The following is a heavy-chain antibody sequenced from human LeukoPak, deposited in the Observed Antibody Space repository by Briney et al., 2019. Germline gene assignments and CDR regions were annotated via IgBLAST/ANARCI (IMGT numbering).Heavy chain of an antibody. Sequence: GGSLRLSCAASGFTFSSYSMNWVRQAPGKGLEWVSSISSSSSYIYYADSVKGRFTISRDNAKNSLYLQMNSLRAEDTAVYYCAKDWDYSSSYFDYWGQGTLVTVSS. CDR1: GFTFSSYS. D-gene: IGHD6-6*01. J-gene: IGHJ4*02. V-gene: IGHV3-21*01. CDR3: AKDWDYSSSYFDY. CDR2: ISSSSSYI.